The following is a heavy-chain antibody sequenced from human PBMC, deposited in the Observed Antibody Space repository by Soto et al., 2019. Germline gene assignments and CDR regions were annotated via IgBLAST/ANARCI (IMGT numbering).Heavy chain of an antibody. J-gene: IGHJ4*02. CDR3: ARKESGYYVGY. CDR1: GYTFTSYG. V-gene: IGHV1-18*01. CDR2: ISAYNGNT. D-gene: IGHD3-22*01. Sequence: QVQLVQSGAEVKKPGASVKVSCKASGYTFTSYGISWVRQAPGQGLEWIGWISAYNGNTNYPQKLQGRVTMTTDTSTTTVYMQLRSLRSDDTAVYYCARKESGYYVGYWGQGTLVTVSS.